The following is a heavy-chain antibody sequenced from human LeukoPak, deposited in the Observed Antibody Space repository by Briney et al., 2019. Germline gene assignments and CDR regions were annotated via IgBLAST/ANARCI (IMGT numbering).Heavy chain of an antibody. J-gene: IGHJ4*02. Sequence: PSETLSLTCTVSGGSISSSSYYWSWIRQPPGKGLEWIGEINHSGSTNYNPSLKSRVTISVDTSKNQFSLKLSSVTAADTAVYYCARGRGSSYGYYLIDYWGQGTLVTVSS. D-gene: IGHD5-18*01. CDR1: GGSISSSSYY. V-gene: IGHV4-39*07. CDR3: ARGRGSSYGYYLIDY. CDR2: INHSGST.